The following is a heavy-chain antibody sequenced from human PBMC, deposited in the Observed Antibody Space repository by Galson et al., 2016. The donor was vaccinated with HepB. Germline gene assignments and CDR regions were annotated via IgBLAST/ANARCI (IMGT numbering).Heavy chain of an antibody. V-gene: IGHV3-53*01. CDR2: IHNDGST. CDR1: GFTIENHY. CDR3: LLVAALEL. Sequence: SLRLSCAASGFTIENHYMTWVRQAPGKGLERVSVIHNDGSTYYADSVKGRFIISRDYSKNSLYLHMNSVRVEDTAVYHCLLVAALELWGQGTLVTVSS. D-gene: IGHD2-15*01. J-gene: IGHJ4*02.